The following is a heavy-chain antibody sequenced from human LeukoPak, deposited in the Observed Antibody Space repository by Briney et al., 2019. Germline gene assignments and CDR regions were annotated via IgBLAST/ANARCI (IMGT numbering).Heavy chain of an antibody. V-gene: IGHV4-31*03. CDR1: GGSISSGGYY. CDR3: ARGTYYYDSSGYPYFDY. D-gene: IGHD3-22*01. CDR2: IYYSGST. Sequence: SETLSLTCTVSGGSISSGGYYWSWIRQHPGKGLEWIGYIYYSGSTYYNPSLKSRVTISVDTSKNQFSLKLSSVTAADTAEYYCARGTYYYDSSGYPYFDYWGQGTLVTVSS. J-gene: IGHJ4*02.